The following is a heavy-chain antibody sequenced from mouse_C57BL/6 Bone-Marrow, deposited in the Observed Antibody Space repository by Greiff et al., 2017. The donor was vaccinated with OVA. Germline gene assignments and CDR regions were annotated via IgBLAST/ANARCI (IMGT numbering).Heavy chain of an antibody. CDR3: ARSPYYYGSYWYFDV. Sequence: QVQLKQSGAELARPGASVKLSCKASGYTFTSYGISWVKQRTGQGLEWIGEIYPRSGNTYYNEKFKGKATLTADKSSSTAYMELRSLTSEDSAFYFCARSPYYYGSYWYFDVWGTGTTVTVSS. CDR2: IYPRSGNT. D-gene: IGHD1-1*01. CDR1: GYTFTSYG. V-gene: IGHV1-81*01. J-gene: IGHJ1*03.